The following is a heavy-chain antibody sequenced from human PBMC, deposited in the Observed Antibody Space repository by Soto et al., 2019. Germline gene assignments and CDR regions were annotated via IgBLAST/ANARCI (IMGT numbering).Heavy chain of an antibody. CDR2: IIPILGIA. J-gene: IGHJ6*02. D-gene: IGHD2-2*01. Sequence: SVKVSCKASGGTFSSYTISWVRQAPGQGLEWMGRIIPILGIANYAQKFQGRVTITADKSTSTAYMELSSLRSEDTAVYYCARDDLGYCSSTSCYVVYYYGMDVWGQGTTVTVSS. CDR1: GGTFSSYT. V-gene: IGHV1-69*04. CDR3: ARDDLGYCSSTSCYVVYYYGMDV.